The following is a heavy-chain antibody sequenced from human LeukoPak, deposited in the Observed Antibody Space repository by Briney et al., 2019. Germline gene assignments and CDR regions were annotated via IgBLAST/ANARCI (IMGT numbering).Heavy chain of an antibody. V-gene: IGHV3-30*18. Sequence: GGSLRLSCAPWVFTFSVYGIQWVRQAPGKGLEWVALISYDGSNKYYADSVKGRFTISRDNSKNTLYLQMNSLRAEDTAVYYCAKGGSSSTLYSSCDFWVRGSLVTVSS. CDR2: ISYDGSNK. CDR3: AKGGSSSTLYSSCDF. J-gene: IGHJ4*02. CDR1: VFTFSVYG. D-gene: IGHD2-2*01.